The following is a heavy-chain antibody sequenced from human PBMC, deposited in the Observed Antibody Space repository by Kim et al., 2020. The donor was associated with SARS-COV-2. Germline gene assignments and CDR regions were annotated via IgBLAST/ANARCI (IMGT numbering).Heavy chain of an antibody. CDR2: T. D-gene: IGHD5-12*01. CDR3: ARVGRGYQYDY. Sequence: TSYAQKSQGRVTMTRATSTSTGYRELSSLRSEDTAVYYCARVGRGYQYDYWGQGTLVTVSS. V-gene: IGHV1-46*01. J-gene: IGHJ4*02.